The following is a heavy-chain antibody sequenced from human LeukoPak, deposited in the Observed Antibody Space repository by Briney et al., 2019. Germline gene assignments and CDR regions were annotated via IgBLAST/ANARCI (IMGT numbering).Heavy chain of an antibody. CDR2: IKEDGSAK. CDR3: ARRGSLDN. CDR1: GFTLSNYW. V-gene: IGHV3-7*01. J-gene: IGHJ4*02. D-gene: IGHD3-10*01. Sequence: GGSLRLSCAVSGFTLSNYWMRWVRQGPGKGLEWVANIKEDGSAKYYVDSVKGRFTVSRDNAMNSLYLQMNSLRVEDTAVYYCARRGSLDNWGQGSLVTVS.